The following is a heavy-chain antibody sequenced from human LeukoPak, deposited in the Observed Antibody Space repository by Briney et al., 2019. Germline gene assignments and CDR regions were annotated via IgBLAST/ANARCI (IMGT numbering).Heavy chain of an antibody. CDR1: EFTFSRYW. CDR2: IKQDGSEK. D-gene: IGHD3-16*01. V-gene: IGHV3-7*01. CDR3: ARDNGGPDDY. Sequence: GSLRLSCAASEFTFSRYWMSWVRQAAGKGLEWVANIKQDGSEKYYVDSVKGRFTISRDNAKNSLYLQMNSLRAEDTAVYYCARDNGGPDDYWGQGTLVTVSS. J-gene: IGHJ4*02.